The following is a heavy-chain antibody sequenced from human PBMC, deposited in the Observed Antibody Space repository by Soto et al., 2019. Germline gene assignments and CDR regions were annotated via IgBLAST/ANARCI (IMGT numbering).Heavy chain of an antibody. D-gene: IGHD3-10*01. J-gene: IGHJ5*02. V-gene: IGHV4-39*01. CDR3: ARTYYYGSGGRGFDP. CDR1: GGSISSSSYY. Sequence: SETLSLTCTVSGGSISSSSYYWGWIRQPPGKGLEWIGSIYYSGSTYYNPSLKSRVTISVDTSKNQFSLKLSSVTAADTAVYYCARTYYYGSGGRGFDPWGQGTLVTVSS. CDR2: IYYSGST.